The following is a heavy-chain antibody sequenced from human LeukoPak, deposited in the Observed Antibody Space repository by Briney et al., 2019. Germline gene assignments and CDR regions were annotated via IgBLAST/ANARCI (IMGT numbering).Heavy chain of an antibody. CDR3: ARTVPYYYDSSGYYYVTYHYGMDV. CDR2: INPNSDGT. J-gene: IGHJ6*02. Sequence: GASVKVSCKASGYTFTGYYMHWVRQAPGQGLEWMGWINPNSDGTNYAQKFQGRVTMTRDTSISTAYMELSRLRSDDTAVYYCARTVPYYYDSSGYYYVTYHYGMDVWGQGTTVTVSS. CDR1: GYTFTGYY. D-gene: IGHD3-22*01. V-gene: IGHV1-2*02.